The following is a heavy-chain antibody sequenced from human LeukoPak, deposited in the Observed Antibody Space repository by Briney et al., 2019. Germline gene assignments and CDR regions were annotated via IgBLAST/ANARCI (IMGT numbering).Heavy chain of an antibody. CDR3: ARDEPGTLYYYHGMDV. V-gene: IGHV1-2*02. CDR1: GYTFTGYY. D-gene: IGHD1-14*01. CDR2: INPNSGGT. Sequence: GASVKVSCKASGYTFTGYYMHWVRQAPGQGLEWMGWINPNSGGTNYAQKFQDRVTMTRDTSISTAYMELSRLRSDDTAVYYCARDEPGTLYYYHGMDVWGQGTTVTVSS. J-gene: IGHJ6*02.